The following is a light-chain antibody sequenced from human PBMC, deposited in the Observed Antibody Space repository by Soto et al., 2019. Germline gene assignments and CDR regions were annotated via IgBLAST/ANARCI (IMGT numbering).Light chain of an antibody. CDR1: SSDVGSYNL. CDR3: CSYAGSSTFYV. J-gene: IGLJ1*01. V-gene: IGLV2-23*02. CDR2: EVS. Sequence: QSALTQPASVSGSPGQSITISCTGTSSDVGSYNLVSWYQQHPGKAPKLMIYEVSKRPSGVSNRFSCSKSGNTASLTISGLHAEDEADYYCCSYAGSSTFYVFGTGTKLTVL.